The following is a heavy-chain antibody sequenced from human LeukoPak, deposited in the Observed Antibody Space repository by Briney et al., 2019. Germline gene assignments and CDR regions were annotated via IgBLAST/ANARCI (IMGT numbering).Heavy chain of an antibody. D-gene: IGHD6-19*01. CDR2: IYYSGST. Sequence: SETLSLTCAVYGGSFSGYYWSWIRQPPGKGLEWIGYIYYSGSTNYNPSLKSRVTISVDTSKNQFSLKLSSVTAADTAVYYCARDNSSGWYGYWGQGTLVTVSS. V-gene: IGHV4-59*01. J-gene: IGHJ4*02. CDR3: ARDNSSGWYGY. CDR1: GGSFSGYY.